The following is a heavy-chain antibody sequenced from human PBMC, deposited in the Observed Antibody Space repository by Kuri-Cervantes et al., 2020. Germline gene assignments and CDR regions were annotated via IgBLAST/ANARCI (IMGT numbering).Heavy chain of an antibody. V-gene: IGHV3-30*02. CDR2: IWYDGSNK. D-gene: IGHD3-10*01. J-gene: IGHJ4*02. CDR3: AKDKDYYGSGAIDY. Sequence: GESLKISCAASGFTFSSYGMHWVRQAPGKWVEWVAVIWYDGSNKYYADSVKGRFTISRDNSKNTLYLQMNSLRAEDTAVYYCAKDKDYYGSGAIDYWGQGTLVTVSS. CDR1: GFTFSSYG.